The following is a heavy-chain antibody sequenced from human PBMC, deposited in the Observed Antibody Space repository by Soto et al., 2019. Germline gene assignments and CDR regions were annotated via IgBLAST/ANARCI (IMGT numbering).Heavy chain of an antibody. V-gene: IGHV4-30-2*06. D-gene: IGHD2-21*01. Sequence: TLRLTCTVSGVAITCGGYSWICMAQSPEKGLEWLGYIGHLETIYYNPSFKSRLSLSIDRTRNQFSMSLSSMTAADKAFYYCARCGGYYSMDFWGQGIQVTVSS. CDR1: GVAITCGGYS. CDR3: ARCGGYYSMDF. CDR2: IGHLETI. J-gene: IGHJ6*02.